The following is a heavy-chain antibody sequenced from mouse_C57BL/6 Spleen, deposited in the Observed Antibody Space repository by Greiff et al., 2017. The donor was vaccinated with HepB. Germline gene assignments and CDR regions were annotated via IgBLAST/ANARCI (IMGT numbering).Heavy chain of an antibody. J-gene: IGHJ4*01. CDR3: ARGVTGFYYYAMDC. D-gene: IGHD2-13*01. V-gene: IGHV5-17*01. Sequence: EVKLVESGGGLVKPGGSLKLSCAASGFTFSDYGMHWVRQAPEKGLEWVAYISSGSSTIYYADTVKGRFTISRDNAKNTLFLQMTSLRSEDTAMYYCARGVTGFYYYAMDCWGQRTSDTVSS. CDR2: ISSGSSTI. CDR1: GFTFSDYG.